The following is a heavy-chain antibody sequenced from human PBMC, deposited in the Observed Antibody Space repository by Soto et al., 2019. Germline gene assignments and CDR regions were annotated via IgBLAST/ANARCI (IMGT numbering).Heavy chain of an antibody. CDR2: ISGSGGGT. D-gene: IGHD3-10*01. Sequence: GGSLRLSCAASGFAFSSYAMSWVRQAPGKGLEWVSVISGSGGGTYYADSVKGRFTISRDNSKNTLFLQMNSLRAEDTAVYYCAKGWVRGVSSNFDYWGQGTLVTVSS. V-gene: IGHV3-23*01. CDR3: AKGWVRGVSSNFDY. J-gene: IGHJ4*02. CDR1: GFAFSSYA.